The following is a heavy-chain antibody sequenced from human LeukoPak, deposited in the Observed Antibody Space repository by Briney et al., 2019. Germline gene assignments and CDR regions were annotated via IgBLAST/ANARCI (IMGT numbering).Heavy chain of an antibody. Sequence: GGSLRLSCAAAGFTFSDRYMSWIRQAPGKGMEWVAYISPNGQNIHYADSVKGRSTISRDNAKNSLFLQVNSLRAEDTAVYYCAREDYYDSGSNDYWGQGTLVTVSS. CDR1: GFTFSDRY. J-gene: IGHJ4*02. CDR2: ISPNGQNI. CDR3: AREDYYDSGSNDY. V-gene: IGHV3-11*01. D-gene: IGHD3-22*01.